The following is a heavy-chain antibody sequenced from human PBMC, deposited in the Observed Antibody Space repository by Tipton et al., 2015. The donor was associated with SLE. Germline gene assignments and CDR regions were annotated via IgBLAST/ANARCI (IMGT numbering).Heavy chain of an antibody. J-gene: IGHJ4*02. V-gene: IGHV4-39*07. Sequence: LRLSCTVSGGSISSSSYYWGWIRQPPGKGLEWIGGIYYSGSTYYNPTLKSQVTISVDTSKNQFSLKLSSVTAADTAVYYCAISYSSSFIFDYWGQGTLVTVSS. D-gene: IGHD6-6*01. CDR2: IYYSGST. CDR1: GGSISSSSYY. CDR3: AISYSSSFIFDY.